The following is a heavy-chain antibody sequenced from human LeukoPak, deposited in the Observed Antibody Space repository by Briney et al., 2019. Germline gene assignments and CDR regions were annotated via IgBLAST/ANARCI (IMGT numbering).Heavy chain of an antibody. Sequence: PGGSLRLSCAASGVTFSSYAMSWGRQAPGRGLEWVSAISGSGDNTYYADSVKGRFALSRDNSKNTVYLPTNSLRPDDTAVYYCAKTRGHCRGSTCHCAYWGQPTLATVPS. CDR1: GVTFSSYA. CDR2: ISGSGDNT. CDR3: AKTRGHCRGSTCHCAY. J-gene: IGHJ1*01. V-gene: IGHV3-23*01. D-gene: IGHD2-15*01.